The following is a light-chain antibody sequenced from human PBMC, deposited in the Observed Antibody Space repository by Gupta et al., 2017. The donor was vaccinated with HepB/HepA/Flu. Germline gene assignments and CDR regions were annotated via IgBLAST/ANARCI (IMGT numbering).Light chain of an antibody. Sequence: QSALTQPASVSGSPGQSITISCTGTSSDVGGYNYVSWYQQHPGNAPKLMFYDVSNRPAGASRFFAANYAATTALTTIWGHEADDAAYYYYRLYTTSHTERFGGGTKLTVL. V-gene: IGLV2-14*03. CDR1: SSDVGGYNY. J-gene: IGLJ2*01. CDR2: DVS. CDR3: RLYTTSHTER.